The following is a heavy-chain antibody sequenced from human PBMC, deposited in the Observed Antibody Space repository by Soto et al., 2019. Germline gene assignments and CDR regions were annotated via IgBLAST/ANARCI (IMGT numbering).Heavy chain of an antibody. CDR3: ERQKRTVGTQAYHDN. CDR2: IYYSGRT. V-gene: IGHV4-39*01. Sequence: SETLSLTCIVSGESISSSSYYWGWIRQPPGKGLEWIGSIYYSGRTYYNPSFKSRVTISIDTSKNQFSLKLSSVTATDTAVYYCERQKRTVGTQAYHDNWGHGALVTVSS. J-gene: IGHJ4*01. CDR1: GESISSSSYY. D-gene: IGHD2-21*02.